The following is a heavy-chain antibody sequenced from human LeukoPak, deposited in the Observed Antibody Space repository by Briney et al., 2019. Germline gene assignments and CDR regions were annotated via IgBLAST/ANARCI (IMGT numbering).Heavy chain of an antibody. D-gene: IGHD6-13*01. Sequence: GGSLRLSCAASGFTFSDYYMSWIRQAPGKGLEWVSYISSSGSYTDYADSVKGRFTISRDNAKNSLFLQMNSLGAEDTAVYYCARGDSSWHRCCGYWGQGTLVTVSS. CDR1: GFTFSDYY. CDR3: ARGDSSWHRCCGY. V-gene: IGHV3-11*05. J-gene: IGHJ4*02. CDR2: ISSSGSYT.